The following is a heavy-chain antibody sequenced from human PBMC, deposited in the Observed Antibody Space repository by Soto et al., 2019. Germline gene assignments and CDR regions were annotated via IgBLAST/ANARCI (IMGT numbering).Heavy chain of an antibody. D-gene: IGHD3-10*01. CDR2: IIPIFGTA. CDR3: ARDRRITMVRGVTKGKGTYYYYYGMDV. CDR1: GGTFSSYA. V-gene: IGHV1-69*13. Sequence: ASVKVSCKASGGTFSSYAISWVRQAPGQGLEWMGGIIPIFGTANYAQKFQGRVTVTADESTGTAYMELSSLRSEDTAVYYCARDRRITMVRGVTKGKGTYYYYYGMDVWGQGTTVTVSS. J-gene: IGHJ6*02.